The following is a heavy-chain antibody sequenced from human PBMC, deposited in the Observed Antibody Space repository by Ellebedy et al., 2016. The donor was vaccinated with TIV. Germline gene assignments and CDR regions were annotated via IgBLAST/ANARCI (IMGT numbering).Heavy chain of an antibody. CDR2: IYQDGSNQ. V-gene: IGHV3-7*01. CDR3: ARRGAYGDYAVQVNGWFDP. Sequence: PGGSLRLSCVASGFSFRSYWMSWVRQAPGKGLEWVANIYQDGSNQYYVDSVKGRFTISRDNANNILFLQMSSLRVEDTGVYYCARRGAYGDYAVQVNGWFDPWGQGTLVTVSS. J-gene: IGHJ5*02. D-gene: IGHD4-17*01. CDR1: GFSFRSYW.